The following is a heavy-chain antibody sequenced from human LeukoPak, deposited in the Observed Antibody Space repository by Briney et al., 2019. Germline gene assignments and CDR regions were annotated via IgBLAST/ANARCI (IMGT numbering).Heavy chain of an antibody. CDR3: ARDPFPWAARPPY. V-gene: IGHV4-59*01. D-gene: IGHD6-6*01. Sequence: SETLSLTCAVSGGSISSYYWSWIRQPPGKGLEWIGYIYYSGSTNYNPSPKSRVTISVDTSKNQFSLKLSSVTAADTAVYYCARDPFPWAARPPYWGQGTLVTVSS. CDR1: GGSISSYY. CDR2: IYYSGST. J-gene: IGHJ4*02.